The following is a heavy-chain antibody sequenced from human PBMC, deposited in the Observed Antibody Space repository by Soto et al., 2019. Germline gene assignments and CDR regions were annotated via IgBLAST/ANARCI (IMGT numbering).Heavy chain of an antibody. CDR3: ARGLQGVITIFGVVRDWFDP. Sequence: QVQLQQWGAGLLKPSETLSLTCAVYGGSFSGYYWSWIRQPPGKGLEWIGEINHSGSTNYNPSLKSRVTISVDTSKNQFSLKLSSVTAADTAVYYCARGLQGVITIFGVVRDWFDPWGQGTLVTVSS. D-gene: IGHD3-3*01. V-gene: IGHV4-34*01. CDR2: INHSGST. CDR1: GGSFSGYY. J-gene: IGHJ5*02.